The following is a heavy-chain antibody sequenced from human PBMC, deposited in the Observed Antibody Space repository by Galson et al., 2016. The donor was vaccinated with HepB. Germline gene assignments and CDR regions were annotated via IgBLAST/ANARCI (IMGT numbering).Heavy chain of an antibody. CDR3: ARDRSGLNWFDP. D-gene: IGHD5-12*01. CDR2: IYYTGIT. J-gene: IGHJ5*02. CDR1: GDSITNYY. V-gene: IGHV4-59*01. Sequence: SETLSLTCTVAGDSITNYYWSWIRQPPGKGLKWIGYIYYTGITNYNPSLKSRVTISVDSSRSQFSLKLTSVTAADTAVYYCARDRSGLNWFDPWGQGTLVTVSS.